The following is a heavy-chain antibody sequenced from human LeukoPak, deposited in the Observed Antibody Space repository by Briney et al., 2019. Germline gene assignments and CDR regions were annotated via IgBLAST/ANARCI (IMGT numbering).Heavy chain of an antibody. CDR1: GFTFSSYG. Sequence: GGSLRLSCAASGFTFSSYGMHWVRQAPGKGLEWVAFIRYDGSNKYYADPVKGRFTISRDNSKNTLYLQMNSLRAEDTAVYYCAKGGLSGSYLRGAFDIWGQGTMVTVSS. V-gene: IGHV3-30*02. CDR3: AKGGLSGSYLRGAFDI. D-gene: IGHD1-26*01. J-gene: IGHJ3*02. CDR2: IRYDGSNK.